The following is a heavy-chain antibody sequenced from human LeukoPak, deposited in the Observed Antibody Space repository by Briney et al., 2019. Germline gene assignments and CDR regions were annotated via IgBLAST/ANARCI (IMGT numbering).Heavy chain of an antibody. Sequence: PGGSLRLSCAASGFTLSSYSMNWVRQAPGKGLEWVSYISSSSSSIHYADSVKGRFTISRDNAKNSLYLQMNSLRDEDTAVYYCARPTIPAGYYSYYAMDVWGQGTTVTVSS. D-gene: IGHD2-2*01. V-gene: IGHV3-48*02. CDR2: ISSSSSSI. J-gene: IGHJ6*02. CDR3: ARPTIPAGYYSYYAMDV. CDR1: GFTLSSYS.